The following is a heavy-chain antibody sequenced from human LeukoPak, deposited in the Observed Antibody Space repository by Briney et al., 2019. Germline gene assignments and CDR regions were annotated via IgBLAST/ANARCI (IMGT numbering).Heavy chain of an antibody. V-gene: IGHV1-18*01. CDR3: ARVSPVLLWFGELSVASDAFDI. CDR1: GYSFISYN. Sequence: ASVKVSCKASGYSFISYNMNWVRQAPGQGLEWMGWISAYNGNTNYAQKLQGRVTMTTDTSTSTAYMELRSLRSDDTAVYYCARVSPVLLWFGELSVASDAFDIWGQGTMVTVSS. J-gene: IGHJ3*02. CDR2: ISAYNGNT. D-gene: IGHD3-10*01.